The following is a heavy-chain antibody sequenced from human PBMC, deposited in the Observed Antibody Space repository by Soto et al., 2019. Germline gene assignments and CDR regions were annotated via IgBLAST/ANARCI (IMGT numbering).Heavy chain of an antibody. CDR1: GFTFSRYW. Sequence: GGSLRLSFAASGFTFSRYWMSWVRQAPGKGLEWVANIKQDGSEKYYVDSVKGRFTISRDNAKNSLYLQMNSLRAEDTAVYYCAREPHEVVAGLSYYGMDVWGTGTTVTVSS. V-gene: IGHV3-7*01. CDR3: AREPHEVVAGLSYYGMDV. J-gene: IGHJ6*04. CDR2: IKQDGSEK. D-gene: IGHD2-15*01.